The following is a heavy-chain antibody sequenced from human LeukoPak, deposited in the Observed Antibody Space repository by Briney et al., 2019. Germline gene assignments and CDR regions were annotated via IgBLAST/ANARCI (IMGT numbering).Heavy chain of an antibody. D-gene: IGHD4-23*01. Sequence: GASVKVSCKASGYTFTGYYMHWVRQAPGQGLEWMGRINPNSGGTNYAQKFQGRVTMTRDTSISTAYMELSRLRSDDTAVYYCASTVAVTGSGFDYWGQGTLVTVSS. CDR2: INPNSGGT. V-gene: IGHV1-2*06. CDR3: ASTVAVTGSGFDY. J-gene: IGHJ4*02. CDR1: GYTFTGYY.